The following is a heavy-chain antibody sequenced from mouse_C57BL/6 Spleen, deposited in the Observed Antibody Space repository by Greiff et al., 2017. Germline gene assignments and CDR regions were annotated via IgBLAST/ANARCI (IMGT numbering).Heavy chain of an antibody. CDR2: IYPSDSET. J-gene: IGHJ2*01. V-gene: IGHV1-61*01. Sequence: QVQLQQPGAELVRPGSSVKLSCKASGYTFTSYWMDWVKQRPGQGLEWIGNIYPSDSETHYNQKFKDKATLTVDKSSSPAYMQLSSLTSEDSAVYYCARSESYYYGSSYFDYWGQGTTLTVSS. CDR3: ARSESYYYGSSYFDY. CDR1: GYTFTSYW. D-gene: IGHD1-1*01.